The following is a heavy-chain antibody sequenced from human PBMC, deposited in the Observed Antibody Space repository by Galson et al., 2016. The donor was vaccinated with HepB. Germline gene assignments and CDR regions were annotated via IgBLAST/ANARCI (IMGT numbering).Heavy chain of an antibody. CDR3: ARDGTPYYDSSGYYYDALDI. V-gene: IGHV3-48*02. D-gene: IGHD3-22*01. CDR1: GFTFSSYS. CDR2: ISSVSDTI. J-gene: IGHJ3*02. Sequence: SLRLSCAASGFTFSSYSMNWVRQAPGKGLEWLSYISSVSDTIYYADSVKGRFTISRDNAKSSLYLQMNGLRDEDTAVYYCARDGTPYYDSSGYYYDALDIWGQGTMVTVSS.